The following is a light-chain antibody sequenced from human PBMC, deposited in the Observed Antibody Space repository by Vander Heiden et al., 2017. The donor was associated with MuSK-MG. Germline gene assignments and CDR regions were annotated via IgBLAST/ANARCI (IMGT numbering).Light chain of an antibody. Sequence: DIQLTQSPSFVSASVGDRVTITCRASQGVNNHLAWYQEKPGKAPKLLIYETSTLQSGVPSRFSGSGSGTEFTLTISSLQPEDFAVYFCQHLNSYPITFGGGTTVEIK. CDR3: QHLNSYPIT. J-gene: IGKJ4*01. CDR1: QGVNNH. V-gene: IGKV1-9*01. CDR2: ETS.